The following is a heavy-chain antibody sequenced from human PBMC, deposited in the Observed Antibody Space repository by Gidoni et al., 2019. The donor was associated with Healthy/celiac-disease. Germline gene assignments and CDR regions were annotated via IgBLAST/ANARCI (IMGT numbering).Heavy chain of an antibody. Sequence: EVQLVESGGGVVQPGGSLRLSCAASGFTGRGNYMSWVRQAPGTGLEWVSVIYRGGSTYYADSVKGRFTISRDNSKNTLYLQMNSLRAEDTAVYYCARKVHSTSPFYYGMDVWGQGTTVTVSS. V-gene: IGHV3-66*01. CDR3: ARKVHSTSPFYYGMDV. J-gene: IGHJ6*02. D-gene: IGHD2-2*01. CDR2: IYRGGST. CDR1: GFTGRGNY.